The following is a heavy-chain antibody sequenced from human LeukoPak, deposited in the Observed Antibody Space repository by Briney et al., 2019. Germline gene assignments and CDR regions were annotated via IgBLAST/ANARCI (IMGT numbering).Heavy chain of an antibody. J-gene: IGHJ6*03. CDR3: ARLVVPADNYYYYYMDV. CDR2: MNPNSGNT. D-gene: IGHD2-2*01. V-gene: IGHV1-8*01. Sequence: ASVKVSCKASGYTFTSYDINWVRQATGQGLEWMGWMNPNSGNTGYAQKFQGRVTMTRNTSISTAYMELSSLRSEDTAVYYCARLVVPADNYYYYYMDVWGKGTTVTVSS. CDR1: GYTFTSYD.